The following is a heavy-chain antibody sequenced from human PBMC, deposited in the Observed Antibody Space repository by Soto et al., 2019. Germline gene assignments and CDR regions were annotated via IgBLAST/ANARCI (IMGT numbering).Heavy chain of an antibody. CDR2: MNPNSGDT. CDR3: ARESGGATATLDYYYFYMDV. J-gene: IGHJ6*03. D-gene: IGHD5-12*01. V-gene: IGHV1-2*02. CDR1: GYRFSDYY. Sequence: QVQLVQSGAEVKKPGASVTVSCKASGYRFSDYYLHWLRQAPGQGPEWMGWMNPNSGDTKYAQKFKGRVTMTRDTSVRTAFMELNWLKSDDTAVYYCARESGGATATLDYYYFYMDVWGIGTTVTVSS.